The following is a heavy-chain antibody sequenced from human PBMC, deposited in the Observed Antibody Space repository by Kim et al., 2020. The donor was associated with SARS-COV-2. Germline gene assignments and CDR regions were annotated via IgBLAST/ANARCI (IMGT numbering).Heavy chain of an antibody. V-gene: IGHV4-39*01. Sequence: SETLSLTCTVSDGSISSTTSYWGWVRQPPGKGLEWIGSFFYSGSTYYNPSLKSRAAISVDTSKNQFSLKLYSVTAADTAMYYCAKVEGTGYYINYCYFDLWGRGTLVTVSS. CDR3: AKVEGTGYYINYCYFDL. CDR1: DGSISSTTSY. CDR2: FFYSGST. J-gene: IGHJ2*01. D-gene: IGHD3-9*01.